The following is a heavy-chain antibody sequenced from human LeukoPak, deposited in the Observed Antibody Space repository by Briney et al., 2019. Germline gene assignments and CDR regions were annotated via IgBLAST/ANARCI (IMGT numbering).Heavy chain of an antibody. V-gene: IGHV3-53*05. J-gene: IGHJ4*02. D-gene: IGHD2-8*02. CDR2: IYSGGTT. CDR3: ATYRQVLLPFES. Sequence: GGSLRLSCAASGFSVSSNYVSWVRQAPGKGLEWVSVIYSGGTTYYADSVKGRFTISRDNSKNTLYLQMNSLRAEDTAIYYCATYRQVLLPFESWGQGTLVTVSS. CDR1: GFSVSSNY.